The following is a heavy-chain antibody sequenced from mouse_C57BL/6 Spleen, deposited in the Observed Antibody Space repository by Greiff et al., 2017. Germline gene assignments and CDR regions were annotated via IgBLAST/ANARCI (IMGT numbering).Heavy chain of an antibody. J-gene: IGHJ2*01. CDR2: IYPSDSET. CDR3: ARLGRGY. D-gene: IGHD4-1*01. V-gene: IGHV1-61*01. CDR1: GYTFTSYW. Sequence: QVQLQQPGAELVRPGSSVKLSCKASGYTFTSYWLDWVKQRPGKGLAWIGNIYPSDSETHYNQKFKDKATLTVDKSSSTAYMQLSSLTSEDSAVYYCARLGRGYWGQGTTLTVSS.